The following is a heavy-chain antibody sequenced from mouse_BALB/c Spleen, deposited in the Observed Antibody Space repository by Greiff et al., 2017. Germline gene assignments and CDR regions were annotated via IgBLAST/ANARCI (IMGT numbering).Heavy chain of an antibody. D-gene: IGHD2-14*01. CDR2: ISSGSSTI. CDR1: GFTFSSFG. V-gene: IGHV5-17*02. J-gene: IGHJ4*01. Sequence: EVLLVESGGGLVQPGGSRTLSCAASGFTFSSFGMHWVRQAPEKGLEWVAYISSGSSTIYYADTVKGRFTISRDTPKNTLFLQMTSLRSEDTAMYYCARSRRYNDGPMDYWGQGTSVTVSS. CDR3: ARSRRYNDGPMDY.